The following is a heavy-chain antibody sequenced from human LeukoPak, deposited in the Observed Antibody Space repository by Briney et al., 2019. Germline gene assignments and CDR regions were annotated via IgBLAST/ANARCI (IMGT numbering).Heavy chain of an antibody. D-gene: IGHD1-14*01. CDR1: GGSISSYY. J-gene: IGHJ4*02. CDR3: ARGRRTPAN. CDR2: IYYSGST. V-gene: IGHV4-59*01. Sequence: PSETLSLTCTGSGGSISSYYWSWIRQPPGKGLKWIGYIYYSGSTNYNPSLKSRVTISVDTSKNQFSLKLSSVTAADTAVYYCARGRRTPANWGQGTLVTVSS.